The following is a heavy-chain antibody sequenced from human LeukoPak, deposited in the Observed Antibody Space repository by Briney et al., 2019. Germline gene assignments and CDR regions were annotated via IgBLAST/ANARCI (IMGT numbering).Heavy chain of an antibody. CDR2: INPNSGGT. CDR3: ARFYCSSTSCEFDY. CDR1: GYTFTGYY. Sequence: GASVKVSCKASGYTFTGYYMHWVRQAPGQGLEWMGWINPNSGGTNYAQKFQGRVTMTRDTSISTAYMELSRLRSDDTAVYYCARFYCSSTSCEFDYWGQGTLVTASS. D-gene: IGHD2-2*01. J-gene: IGHJ4*02. V-gene: IGHV1-2*02.